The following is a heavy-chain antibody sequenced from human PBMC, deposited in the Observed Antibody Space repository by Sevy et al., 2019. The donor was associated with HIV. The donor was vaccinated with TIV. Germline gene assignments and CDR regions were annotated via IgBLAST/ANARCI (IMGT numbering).Heavy chain of an antibody. CDR3: ARPDEAYDSLDY. V-gene: IGHV3-30-3*01. CDR1: GFTFSSYA. Sequence: QLAGTLRLSCAASGFTFSSYAMHWVRQAPGKGLEWVAVISYDGSNKYYADSVKGRFTISRDNSKNTLYLQMNSLRAEDTAVYYCARPDEAYDSLDYWGQGTLVSVSS. J-gene: IGHJ4*02. D-gene: IGHD3-22*01. CDR2: ISYDGSNK.